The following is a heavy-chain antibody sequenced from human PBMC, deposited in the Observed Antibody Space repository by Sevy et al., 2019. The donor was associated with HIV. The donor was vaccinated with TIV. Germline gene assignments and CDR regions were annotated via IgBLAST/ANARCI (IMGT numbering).Heavy chain of an antibody. J-gene: IGHJ5*02. D-gene: IGHD1-26*01. CDR1: NGSISDYY. V-gene: IGHV4-59*01. CDR2: IYYTGST. CDR3: ARREDNWFDP. Sequence: SETLSLTCTVSNGSISDYYWSWIRQPPGKGLEWIGYIYYTGSTNYKPSLKSRVTISIDTSKSQFSLKLSSVTAADTAVYFCARREDNWFDPWGQGTLVTVSS.